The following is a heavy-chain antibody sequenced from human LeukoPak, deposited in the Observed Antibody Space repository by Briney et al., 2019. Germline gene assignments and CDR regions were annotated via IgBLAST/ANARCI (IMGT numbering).Heavy chain of an antibody. Sequence: GGSLRLSCAASGFTFSSYAMHWVRQAPGKGLEWVAVISYDGSNKYYADSVKGRFTISRDNSKNTLYLQMNSLRAEDTAVYYCAREGDRGAYYAFDIWGQGTMVTVSS. J-gene: IGHJ3*02. D-gene: IGHD2-8*01. V-gene: IGHV3-30-3*01. CDR3: AREGDRGAYYAFDI. CDR1: GFTFSSYA. CDR2: ISYDGSNK.